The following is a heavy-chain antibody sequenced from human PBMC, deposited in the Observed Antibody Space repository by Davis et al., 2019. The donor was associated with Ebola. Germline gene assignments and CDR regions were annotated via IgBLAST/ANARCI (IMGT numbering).Heavy chain of an antibody. V-gene: IGHV3-74*01. CDR3: VRDNYGVDY. J-gene: IGHJ4*02. Sequence: HTGGSLRLSSAAAGFTFSNYWMQWVRQAPGEGLVWVSHITSDGSTTSYAESVRGWFTISRDNARNTLYLQMDSLRVEDTAIYYCVRDNYGVDYWGQGTLVTVSS. CDR2: ITSDGSTT. D-gene: IGHD5-24*01. CDR1: GFTFSNYW.